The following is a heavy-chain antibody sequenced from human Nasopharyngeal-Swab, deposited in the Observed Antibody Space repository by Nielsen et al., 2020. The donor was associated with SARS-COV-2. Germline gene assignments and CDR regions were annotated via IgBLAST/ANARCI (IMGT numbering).Heavy chain of an antibody. D-gene: IGHD4-17*01. CDR1: GGSFSGYY. CDR2: INHSGST. V-gene: IGHV4-34*01. CDR3: ARGNGAFDY. Sequence: SETLSLTCAVYGGSFSGYYWSWIRQPPGKGLEWNGEINHSGSTNYNPSHKRRVTISVDTSKNQFSLKLSSVTAADTAVYYCARGNGAFDYWGQGTLVTVSS. J-gene: IGHJ4*02.